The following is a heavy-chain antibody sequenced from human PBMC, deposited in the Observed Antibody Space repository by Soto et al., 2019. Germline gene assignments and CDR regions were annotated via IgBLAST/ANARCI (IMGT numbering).Heavy chain of an antibody. V-gene: IGHV1-69*13. D-gene: IGHD2-8*01. CDR1: GGTFSSYA. Sequence: ASVKVSCKASGGTFSSYAISWVRQAPGQGLEWMGGIIPIFGTANYAQKFQGRVTITADESTSTAYMELSSLRSEDTAVYYCARAGMVYAIVNWFDPWGQGTLVTVSS. CDR2: IIPIFGTA. J-gene: IGHJ5*02. CDR3: ARAGMVYAIVNWFDP.